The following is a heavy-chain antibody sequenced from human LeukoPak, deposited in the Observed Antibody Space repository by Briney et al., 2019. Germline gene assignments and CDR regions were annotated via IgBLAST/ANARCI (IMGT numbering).Heavy chain of an antibody. CDR1: GGTFTRYY. J-gene: IGHJ4*02. D-gene: IGHD6-19*01. Sequence: ASVKVSCKASGGTFTRYYMHWVRQAPGQGLEWMGWINPNSGGTKYAQKFQGRVTMTRDTSISTAYMELSRLRSDDTAVYYCAREPYNSGWDYWGQGTLVTVSS. CDR2: INPNSGGT. V-gene: IGHV1-2*02. CDR3: AREPYNSGWDY.